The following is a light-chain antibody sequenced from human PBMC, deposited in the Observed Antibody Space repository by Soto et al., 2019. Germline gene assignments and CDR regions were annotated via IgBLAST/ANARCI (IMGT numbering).Light chain of an antibody. CDR2: EVN. V-gene: IGLV2-14*01. CDR3: ISYASRDTLLWV. Sequence: QSVLTQPASVSGSPGQSVTISCTGTSSDVGDYDYVSWYQQYPGKAPKLLIYEVNIRPSGISNRFSGSKSGNTASLTISGLQAEDEADYYCISYASRDTLLWVFGGGTKLTVL. J-gene: IGLJ3*02. CDR1: SSDVGDYDY.